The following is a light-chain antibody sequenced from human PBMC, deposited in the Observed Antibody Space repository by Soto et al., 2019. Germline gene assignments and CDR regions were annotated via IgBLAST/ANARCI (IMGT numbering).Light chain of an antibody. J-gene: IGLJ1*01. CDR2: SNN. CDR3: AAWDDSLNGYV. V-gene: IGLV1-44*01. Sequence: QSVLTQPPSVSGAPGQTITISCTGSRSNVGANYDVHWYQVLPGAGPRLLIYSNNQRPSGVPDRFSGSKSGTSASLAISGLQSEDEADYYCAAWDDSLNGYVFGTGTKLTVL. CDR1: RSNVGANYD.